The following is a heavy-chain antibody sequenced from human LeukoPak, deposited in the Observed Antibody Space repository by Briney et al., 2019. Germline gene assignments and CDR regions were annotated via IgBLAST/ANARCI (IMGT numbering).Heavy chain of an antibody. CDR1: GFTFSSYW. V-gene: IGHV3-7*03. D-gene: IGHD6-13*01. CDR3: AKEEGDIAAASCWFDP. Sequence: QPGGSLRLSCTASGFTFSSYWMSWVRQAPGKGLEWVANIRQDGSERYYVDSVKGRFTISRDNSKNTLYLQMNSLRAEDTAVYYCAKEEGDIAAASCWFDPWGQGTLVTVSS. CDR2: IRQDGSER. J-gene: IGHJ5*02.